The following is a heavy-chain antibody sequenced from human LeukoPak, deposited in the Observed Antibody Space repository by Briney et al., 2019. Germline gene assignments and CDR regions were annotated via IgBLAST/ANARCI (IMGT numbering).Heavy chain of an antibody. Sequence: GGSLRLSCAASGFTFSSYAMSWVRQAPGKGLEWVSAISGSGGSTYYADSVNGRFTISRDNSKNTLYLQMNSLRDEDTAVYYCARDRGAYYYWGQGTLVTVSS. CDR3: ARDRGAYYY. CDR2: ISGSGGST. CDR1: GFTFSSYA. J-gene: IGHJ4*02. V-gene: IGHV3-23*01. D-gene: IGHD3-10*01.